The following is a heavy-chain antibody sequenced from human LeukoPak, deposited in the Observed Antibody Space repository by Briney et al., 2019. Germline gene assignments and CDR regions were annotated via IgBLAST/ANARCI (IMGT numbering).Heavy chain of an antibody. CDR2: IRYDGINK. Sequence: GGSLRLSCAASGFTFSTHGMHWVRQAPGKGLEWVAFIRYDGINKYYADSVKGRFTISRDSFKNTLYLQMNSLRPEDTAVYNCAKEGDYYGSGSYRDGFDIWGQGTRATVSS. V-gene: IGHV3-30*02. CDR3: AKEGDYYGSGSYRDGFDI. J-gene: IGHJ3*02. D-gene: IGHD3-10*01. CDR1: GFTFSTHG.